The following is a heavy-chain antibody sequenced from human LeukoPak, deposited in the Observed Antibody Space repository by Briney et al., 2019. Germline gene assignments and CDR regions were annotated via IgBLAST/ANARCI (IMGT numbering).Heavy chain of an antibody. Sequence: ASVKVSCKASGGTFSSYAISWVRQAPGQGLEWMGGIIPIFGTANYAQKFQGRVTITADESTSTAYMELSSLRSEDTAVYYCARVRNYYGSGSYANTPFDYWGQGTLVTVSS. V-gene: IGHV1-69*13. CDR2: IIPIFGTA. CDR1: GGTFSSYA. D-gene: IGHD3-10*01. CDR3: ARVRNYYGSGSYANTPFDY. J-gene: IGHJ4*02.